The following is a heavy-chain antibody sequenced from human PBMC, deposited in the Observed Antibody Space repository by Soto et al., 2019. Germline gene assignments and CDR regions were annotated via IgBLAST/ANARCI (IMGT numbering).Heavy chain of an antibody. CDR1: GGSISDYQ. CDR3: AMMRGLGEISPYLDY. V-gene: IGHV4-59*01. Sequence: QVQLQESGPGLVKPSETLSLTCSISGGSISDYQWNWIRQPPGKGLEWIGYIYYSGRTNYNPSLKSRRTMSLETSTRQFSLRLRSVTAADASVYYCAMMRGLGEISPYLDYWGQGALVTVSS. J-gene: IGHJ4*02. CDR2: IYYSGRT. D-gene: IGHD3-16*01.